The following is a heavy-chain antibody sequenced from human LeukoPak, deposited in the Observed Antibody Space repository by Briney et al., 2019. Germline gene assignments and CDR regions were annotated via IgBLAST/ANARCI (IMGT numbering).Heavy chain of an antibody. J-gene: IGHJ4*02. Sequence: SETLSLTCAVYGGSFSGYYWSWIRQPPGKGLEWIGEINHSGSTNYNPSLKSRVTISVDTSKNQFSLKLSSVTAADTAVYHCARGHTGATPFDYWGQGTLVTVSS. V-gene: IGHV4-34*01. CDR3: ARGHTGATPFDY. D-gene: IGHD1-26*01. CDR1: GGSFSGYY. CDR2: INHSGST.